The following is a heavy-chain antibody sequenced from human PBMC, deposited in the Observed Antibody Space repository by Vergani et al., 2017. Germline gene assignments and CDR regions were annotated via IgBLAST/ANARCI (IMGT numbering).Heavy chain of an antibody. D-gene: IGHD3-10*01. CDR3: ARVSGPVVRGHYGMDV. Sequence: QVQLQESGPGLVKPSQTLSLTCTVSGGSISRGSYYWSWIRQPAGKGLEWIGRIYTSGRTNYNPSLKSRVTMSVDTSKNQFSLKLSSVTAADTAVYYCARVSGPVVRGHYGMDVWGQGP. CDR2: IYTSGRT. J-gene: IGHJ6*02. V-gene: IGHV4-61*02. CDR1: GGSISRGSYY.